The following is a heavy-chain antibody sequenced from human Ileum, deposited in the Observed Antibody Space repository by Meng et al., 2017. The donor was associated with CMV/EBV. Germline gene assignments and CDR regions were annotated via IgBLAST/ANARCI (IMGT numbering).Heavy chain of an antibody. V-gene: IGHV6-1*01. Sequence: ISGDRGASNSAAWNWSRQSPSRGLEWLGRTYYRSKWYNDYAESVESRITINPDTSKNQFSLQLNSVTPDDTAVYYCARIAWNVAAFWGQGTLVTVSS. J-gene: IGHJ4*02. CDR1: GDRGASNSAA. CDR2: TYYRSKWYN. D-gene: IGHD1-1*01. CDR3: ARIAWNVAAF.